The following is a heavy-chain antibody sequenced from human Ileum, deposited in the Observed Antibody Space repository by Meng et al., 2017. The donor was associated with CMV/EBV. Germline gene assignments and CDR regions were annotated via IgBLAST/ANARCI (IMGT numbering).Heavy chain of an antibody. Sequence: GESLKISCAASGFTFSNYRMNWVRQAPGKGLEWVSSISSGGRYIFYADSAKGRFTISRDNAKDSLYLQMNSLRVDDTAVYFCARTPGYCSDADCYSNHFDYWGQGTLVTVSS. V-gene: IGHV3-21*01. D-gene: IGHD2-15*01. J-gene: IGHJ4*02. CDR3: ARTPGYCSDADCYSNHFDY. CDR1: GFTFSNYR. CDR2: ISSGGRYI.